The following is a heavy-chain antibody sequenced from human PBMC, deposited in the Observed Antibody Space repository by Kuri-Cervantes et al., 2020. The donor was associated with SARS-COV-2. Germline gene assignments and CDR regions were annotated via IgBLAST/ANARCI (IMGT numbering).Heavy chain of an antibody. Sequence: GGSLRLSCAASGFTFSSYAMSWVRQAPGKGLEWVSAISGSGGSTYYADSVKGRFTISRDNSKNTLYLEMNSLRAEDTAMYYCARDLGTFSSGWFYMDVWGKGTTVTVSS. CDR2: ISGSGGST. CDR1: GFTFSSYA. J-gene: IGHJ6*03. V-gene: IGHV3-23*01. D-gene: IGHD6-19*01. CDR3: ARDLGTFSSGWFYMDV.